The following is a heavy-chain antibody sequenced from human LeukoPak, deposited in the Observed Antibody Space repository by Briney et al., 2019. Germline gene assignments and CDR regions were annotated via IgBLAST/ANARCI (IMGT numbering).Heavy chain of an antibody. Sequence: PGGSPRLSCAASGFTFSSYGMHWVRQAPGKGLEWVAVIWYDGSNEYYVDSVKGRFTISRDNSKNTLYLQMNSLRAEDTAVYFCASGATTRLDYWGQGTLVTVSS. J-gene: IGHJ4*02. CDR1: GFTFSSYG. CDR3: ASGATTRLDY. V-gene: IGHV3-33*01. D-gene: IGHD1-26*01. CDR2: IWYDGSNE.